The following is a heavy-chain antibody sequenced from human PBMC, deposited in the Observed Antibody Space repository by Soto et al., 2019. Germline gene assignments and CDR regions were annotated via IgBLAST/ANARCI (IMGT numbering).Heavy chain of an antibody. CDR1: GGTFSSYA. D-gene: IGHD2-15*01. V-gene: IGHV1-69*01. J-gene: IGHJ3*02. CDR3: ARTGYCSGGSCYSDAFDI. CDR2: IIPIFGTA. Sequence: QVQLVQSGAEVKKPGSSVKVSCKASGGTFSSYAISWVRQAPGQGLEWMGGIIPIFGTANYAQKFQGRVTITADESTSTAYMELSSLRSEDTTVYYCARTGYCSGGSCYSDAFDICGQGTMVTVAS.